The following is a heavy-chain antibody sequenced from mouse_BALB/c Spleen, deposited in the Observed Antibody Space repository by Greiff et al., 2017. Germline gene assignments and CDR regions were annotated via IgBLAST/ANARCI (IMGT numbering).Heavy chain of an antibody. CDR1: GYAFSSYW. D-gene: IGHD1-1*01. J-gene: IGHJ3*01. Sequence: QVPLQQSGAELVRPGSSVKISCKASGYAFSSYWMNWVKQRPGQGLGWIGQIYPGDGDTNYNGKFKGKATLTADKSSSTAYMQLSRLTSEDSAVYFCARVYGSIYHLAWWCQGTLVNVSA. CDR2: IYPGDGDT. V-gene: IGHV1-80*01. CDR3: ARVYGSIYHLAW.